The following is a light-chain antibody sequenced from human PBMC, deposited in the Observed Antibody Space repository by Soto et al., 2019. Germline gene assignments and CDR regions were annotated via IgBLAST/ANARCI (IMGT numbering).Light chain of an antibody. CDR1: QSVSVY. J-gene: IGKJ2*01. CDR3: QQRGNLPYT. CDR2: DAS. V-gene: IGKV3-11*01. Sequence: EIVLTQSPATLSLSPGERATLSCRASQSVSVYLAWYQQKPGQAPRLLIYDASNRATGIPARFSGSGSGTDFTLTISSLEPEDFAVYYCQQRGNLPYTFGQGTNLEIK.